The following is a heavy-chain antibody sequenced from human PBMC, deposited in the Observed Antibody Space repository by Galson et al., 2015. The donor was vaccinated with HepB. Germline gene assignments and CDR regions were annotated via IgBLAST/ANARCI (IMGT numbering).Heavy chain of an antibody. CDR2: NSRRGITI. CDR3: ARLAYDAFDM. Sequence: SLRLSCAAARVTSGFTICSYEMNWFRQPPTKGLVWVSYNSRRGITIHYADSARGRFTISRDNAKNSLFLQMNSLRAEDTAVYFCARLAYDAFDMWGQGTVVTVSS. CDR1: GFTICSYE. J-gene: IGHJ3*02. V-gene: IGHV3-48*03.